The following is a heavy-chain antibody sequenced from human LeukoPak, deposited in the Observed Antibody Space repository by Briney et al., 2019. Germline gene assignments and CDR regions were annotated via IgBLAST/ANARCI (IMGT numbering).Heavy chain of an antibody. J-gene: IGHJ3*02. CDR3: ARGQNYYGSGSQTFDI. CDR2: IWYDGSNK. CDR1: GFTFSNYV. D-gene: IGHD3-10*01. V-gene: IGHV3-33*01. Sequence: GGSLRLSCAASGFTFSNYVMHWVRQAPGKGLEWVAVIWYDGSNKYYADSVKGRFTISRDNSKNTLYLQMNSLRAEDTAWYYCARGQNYYGSGSQTFDIWGQGTMVTVSS.